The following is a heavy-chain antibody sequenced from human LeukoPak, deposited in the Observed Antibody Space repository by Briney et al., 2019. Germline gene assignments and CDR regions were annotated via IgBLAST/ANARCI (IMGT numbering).Heavy chain of an antibody. CDR3: ARDQSRIAVAGPTKAFDI. Sequence: GASVKVSCKASGYTFTSYGISWVRQAPGQGLEWMGWISAYNGNTNYAQKLQGRVTMTTDTSTSTAYMELRSLRSDDTAVYYCARDQSRIAVAGPTKAFDIWGQGTMVTVSS. D-gene: IGHD6-19*01. CDR2: ISAYNGNT. V-gene: IGHV1-18*01. CDR1: GYTFTSYG. J-gene: IGHJ3*02.